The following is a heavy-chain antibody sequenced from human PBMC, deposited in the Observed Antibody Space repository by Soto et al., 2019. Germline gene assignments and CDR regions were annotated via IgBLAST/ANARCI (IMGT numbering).Heavy chain of an antibody. CDR3: ARDFTDSSGPTLGMGV. CDR1: GGSISSGGYY. J-gene: IGHJ6*02. D-gene: IGHD6-19*01. CDR2: IYYSGST. Sequence: SETLSLTCTVSGGSISSGGYYWSWIRQPPGKGLEWIGYIYYSGSTNYNPSLKSRVTISVDTSKNQFSLKLSSVTAADTAVYYCARDFTDSSGPTLGMGVWGQGTTVTVSS. V-gene: IGHV4-61*08.